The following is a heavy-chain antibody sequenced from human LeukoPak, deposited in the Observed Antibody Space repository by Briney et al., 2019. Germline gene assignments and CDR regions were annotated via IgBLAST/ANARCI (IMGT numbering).Heavy chain of an antibody. J-gene: IGHJ5*02. Sequence: GGSLRLSCTASGFTFGDYAMSWVRQAPGKGLEWVGRIKSKTDGGTTDYAAPVKGRFTISRDDSKNTLYLQMNSLKTEDTAVYYCTTDPYYYDSSGHAWGQGTLVTVSS. V-gene: IGHV3-15*01. D-gene: IGHD3-22*01. CDR1: GFTFGDYA. CDR2: IKSKTDGGTT. CDR3: TTDPYYYDSSGHA.